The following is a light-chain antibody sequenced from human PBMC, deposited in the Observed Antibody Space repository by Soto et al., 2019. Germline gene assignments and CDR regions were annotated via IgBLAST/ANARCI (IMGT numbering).Light chain of an antibody. CDR2: DVS. CDR1: SSDVRGYNY. Sequence: QSALTQPASVSGSPGQSITISCTGTSSDVRGYNYVSWYQQHPGKAPKLMIYDVSNRPSGVSNPFSGSKSGNMASLTISGLQAEDEADYYCSSYTSSSTLVVFGGGTKVTVI. CDR3: SSYTSSSTLVV. J-gene: IGLJ2*01. V-gene: IGLV2-14*01.